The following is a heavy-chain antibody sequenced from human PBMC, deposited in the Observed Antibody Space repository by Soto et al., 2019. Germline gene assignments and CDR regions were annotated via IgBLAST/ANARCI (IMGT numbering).Heavy chain of an antibody. D-gene: IGHD2-21*01. J-gene: IGHJ6*02. Sequence: GESLKVSCKGSGYSFTSYWISWVRQMPGKGLEWMGRIDPSDSYTNYSPSFQGHVTISADKSISTDYLQWSSLKASDTAMYYCARHSSVAHHPSSMDVWAQATTFP. CDR3: ARHSSVAHHPSSMDV. CDR1: GYSFTSYW. CDR2: IDPSDSYT. V-gene: IGHV5-10-1*01.